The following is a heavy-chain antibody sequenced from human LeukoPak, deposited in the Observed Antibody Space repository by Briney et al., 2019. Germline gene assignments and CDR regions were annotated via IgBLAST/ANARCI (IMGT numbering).Heavy chain of an antibody. D-gene: IGHD5-18*01. V-gene: IGHV1-24*01. Sequence: ASVKVSCKVSGYTLTELSMHWVRQAPGKGLEWMGGFDPEDGETIYAQKFQGRVTMTEDTSTDTAYMELSSLRSEDTAVYYCATSAERGYSYGSAPYFDYWGQGTLVTVSS. CDR2: FDPEDGET. CDR3: ATSAERGYSYGSAPYFDY. J-gene: IGHJ4*02. CDR1: GYTLTELS.